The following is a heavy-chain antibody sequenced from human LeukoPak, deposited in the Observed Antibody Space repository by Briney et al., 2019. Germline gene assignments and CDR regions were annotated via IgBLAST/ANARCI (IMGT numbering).Heavy chain of an antibody. J-gene: IGHJ4*02. CDR1: GGSLSTYY. Sequence: PSETLSLTCTDSGGSLSTYYWSWIRQHAGKGLEWIGRISATRNSNYNPPLKSRVTISVDKSKDQFSLKLTSVTAADTAVYFCSRQSGGSYVFFDYWGRGTLVTVSS. CDR2: ISATRNS. V-gene: IGHV4-4*07. D-gene: IGHD3-22*01. CDR3: SRQSGGSYVFFDY.